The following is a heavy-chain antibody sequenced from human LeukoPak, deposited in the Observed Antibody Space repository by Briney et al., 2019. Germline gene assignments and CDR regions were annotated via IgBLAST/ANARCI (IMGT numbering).Heavy chain of an antibody. CDR1: GGSISSYD. CDR2: IYYSGST. J-gene: IGHJ5*02. CDR3: AREISSSRPNWFDP. Sequence: PSETLSLTCTVSGGSISSYDWSWIRQPPGKGLEWIGYIYYSGSTNYNPSLKSRVTISVDTSKNQFSLKLSSVTAADTAVYYCAREISSSRPNWFDPWGQGTLVTVSS. D-gene: IGHD6-13*01. V-gene: IGHV4-59*01.